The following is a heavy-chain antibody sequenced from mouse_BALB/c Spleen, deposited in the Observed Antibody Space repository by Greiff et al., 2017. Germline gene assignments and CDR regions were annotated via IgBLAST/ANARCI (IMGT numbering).Heavy chain of an antibody. D-gene: IGHD3-3*01. Sequence: EVQRVESGGGLVKPGGSLKLSCAASGFTFSSYAMSWVRQTPEKRLEWVATISSGGSYTYYPDSVKGRFTISRDNAKNTLYLQMSSLRSEDTAMYYCARQKGQAYWGQGTLVTVSA. CDR1: GFTFSSYA. V-gene: IGHV5-9-3*01. CDR2: ISSGGSYT. CDR3: ARQKGQAY. J-gene: IGHJ3*01.